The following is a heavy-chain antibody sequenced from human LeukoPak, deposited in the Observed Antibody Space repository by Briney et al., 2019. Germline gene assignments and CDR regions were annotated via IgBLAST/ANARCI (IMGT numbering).Heavy chain of an antibody. CDR3: ARGRGWYNY. D-gene: IGHD6-19*01. J-gene: IGHJ4*02. V-gene: IGHV4-34*01. CDR1: GGSFSGYY. Sequence: SETLSLTCAVYGGSFSGYYWSWIRQPPGKGLEWIGEINHSGSTNYNPSLKSRVTISADTSKNQFSLKLSSVTAADTAVYYCARGRGWYNYWGQGTLVTVSS. CDR2: INHSGST.